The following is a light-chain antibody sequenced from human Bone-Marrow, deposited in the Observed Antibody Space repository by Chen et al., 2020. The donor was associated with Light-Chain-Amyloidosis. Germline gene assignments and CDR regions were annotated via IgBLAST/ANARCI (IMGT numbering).Light chain of an antibody. J-gene: IGLJ2*01. Sequence: QSALTQPASVSGSPGQSLTISCTGTSSDIGSYHLVSWYQQHPGKAPQLLIYEVTQRPSGVSGRFSGSKSGNTASLTISGLRTDDEAYYFCCSFAGTSTPLFGGGSNLTV. CDR3: CSFAGTSTPL. CDR1: SSDIGSYHL. V-gene: IGLV2-23*02. CDR2: EVT.